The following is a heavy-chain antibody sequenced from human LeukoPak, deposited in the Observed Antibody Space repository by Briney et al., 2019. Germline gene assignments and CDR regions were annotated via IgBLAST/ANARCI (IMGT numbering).Heavy chain of an antibody. J-gene: IGHJ4*02. V-gene: IGHV3-21*01. D-gene: IGHD6-19*01. CDR2: ISSSSSSI. CDR1: GFTFSTYS. CDR3: AGSLRGGGWYMY. Sequence: KSGVSLRLSCAASGFTFSTYSMNWVRQAPGKGLEWVSSISSSSSSIYYSDSVKGRFTVSRDNAKNSLYLQMNSLRDEDTAVYYCAGSLRGGGWYMYWGQGTLVTVSS.